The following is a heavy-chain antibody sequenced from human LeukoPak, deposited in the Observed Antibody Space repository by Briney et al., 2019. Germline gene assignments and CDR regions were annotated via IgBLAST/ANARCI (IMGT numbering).Heavy chain of an antibody. D-gene: IGHD4-17*01. Sequence: GGSLRLSCAASGFTFSSYCMNWVRQAPGKGLEWVSSISSSSSYIYYADSVKGRFTISRDNAKNSLYLQMNSLRAEDTAVYYCARDPSGDYEDYWGQGTLVTVSS. CDR3: ARDPSGDYEDY. CDR2: ISSSSSYI. CDR1: GFTFSSYC. V-gene: IGHV3-21*01. J-gene: IGHJ4*02.